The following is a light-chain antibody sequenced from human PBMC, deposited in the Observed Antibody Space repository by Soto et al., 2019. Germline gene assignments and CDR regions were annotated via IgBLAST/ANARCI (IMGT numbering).Light chain of an antibody. Sequence: QSALTQPASVSGSPGQSITISCTGIRSNVVSYKLVSWYQQHPGKAPKLMIFEVNKRPSGVSNRFSGSKSGNTASLTISWLNVEDDADYYCSSSGGSPTYVFGTGTKVTVL. J-gene: IGLJ1*01. CDR1: RSNVVSYKL. CDR2: EVN. V-gene: IGLV2-23*02. CDR3: SSSGGSPTYV.